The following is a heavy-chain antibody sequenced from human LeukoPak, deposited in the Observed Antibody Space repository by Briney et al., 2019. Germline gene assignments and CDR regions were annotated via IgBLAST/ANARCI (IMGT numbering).Heavy chain of an antibody. Sequence: GRSLRLSCAASGFTFSSYGMHWVRQAPGKGLEWVAVISYDGSNKYYADSVKGRFTISRDNSKNTLYLQMNSLRAEDTAVYYCAKGGDTIFGDNVNYYYYGMDVWGQGTTVTVSS. V-gene: IGHV3-30*18. CDR2: ISYDGSNK. D-gene: IGHD3-3*01. J-gene: IGHJ6*02. CDR1: GFTFSSYG. CDR3: AKGGDTIFGDNVNYYYYGMDV.